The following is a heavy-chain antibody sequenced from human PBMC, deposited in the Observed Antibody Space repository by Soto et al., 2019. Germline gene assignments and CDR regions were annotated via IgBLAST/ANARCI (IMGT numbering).Heavy chain of an antibody. CDR2: ISWDGGST. D-gene: IGHD3-22*01. V-gene: IGHV3-43D*04. J-gene: IGHJ4*02. Sequence: VGSLRLSCAASGFTFDDYAMHWVRQAPGKGLEWVSLISWDGGSTYYADSVKGRFTISRDNSKNSLYLQMNSLRAEDTAMYYSSAGSGYLGHYCSQGTLLTVS. CDR3: SAGSGYLGHY. CDR1: GFTFDDYA.